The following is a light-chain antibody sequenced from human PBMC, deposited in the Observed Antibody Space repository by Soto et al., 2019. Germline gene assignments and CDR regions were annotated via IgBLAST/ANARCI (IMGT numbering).Light chain of an antibody. Sequence: QSVLTQPPSASGTPGQRVTISCSGSSSNIGSNSVYWYQQLPGTAPKVLIDRNNQRPSGVPDRFSGSKSGASASLAISGLRSEDEADYYCAAWDDSLSGRVFGGGTQLTVL. CDR3: AAWDDSLSGRV. CDR2: RNN. J-gene: IGLJ3*02. CDR1: SSNIGSNS. V-gene: IGLV1-47*01.